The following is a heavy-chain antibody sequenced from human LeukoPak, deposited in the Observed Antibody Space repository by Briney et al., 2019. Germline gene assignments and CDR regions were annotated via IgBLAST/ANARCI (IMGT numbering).Heavy chain of an antibody. Sequence: PGGSLRLSCAASGFTFSSYAMSWVRQAPGKGLEWVSAISGSGGSTYYADSVKGRFTISRDNSKNTLYLQMNSLRAEDTAVYYCAKDKSNVVVPAAAGYWGQGTLVTVSS. J-gene: IGHJ4*02. CDR1: GFTFSSYA. CDR3: AKDKSNVVVPAAAGY. D-gene: IGHD2-2*01. V-gene: IGHV3-23*01. CDR2: ISGSGGST.